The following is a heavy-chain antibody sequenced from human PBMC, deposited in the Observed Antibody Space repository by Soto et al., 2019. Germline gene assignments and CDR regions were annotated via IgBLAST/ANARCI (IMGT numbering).Heavy chain of an antibody. CDR2: IYYSGST. J-gene: IGHJ6*03. Sequence: SETLSLTCTVSGGSISSGGYYWSWIRQHPGKGLEWIGYIYYSGSTYYNPSLESRVTISVDTSKNQFSLKLSSVTAADTAVYYCASAGDYDDYYYYYMDVWGKGTTVTVSS. CDR3: ASAGDYDDYYYYYMDV. CDR1: GGSISSGGYY. D-gene: IGHD4-17*01. V-gene: IGHV4-31*03.